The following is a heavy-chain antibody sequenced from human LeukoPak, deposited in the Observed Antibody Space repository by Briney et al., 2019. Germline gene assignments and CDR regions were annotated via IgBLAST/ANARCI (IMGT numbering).Heavy chain of an antibody. CDR1: GGSFSGYY. V-gene: IGHV4-34*01. CDR2: INHSGST. D-gene: IGHD3-10*01. J-gene: IGHJ4*02. CDR3: ARGRVVRGVIGNY. Sequence: SETLSLTCAVYGGSFSGYYWSWIRQPPGKGLEWIGEINHSGSTNYNPSLKSRVTISVDTSKNQFSLKLSSVTAADTAVYYCARGRVVRGVIGNYWGQGTLVTVSS.